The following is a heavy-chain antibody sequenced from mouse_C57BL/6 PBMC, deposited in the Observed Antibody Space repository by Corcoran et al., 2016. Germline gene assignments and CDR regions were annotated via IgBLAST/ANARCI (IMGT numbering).Heavy chain of an antibody. CDR3: ARQDDGRWAMDY. Sequence: EVQLQQSGPELVKPGASVKIPCKASGYTFTDYNMDWVKQSHGKSLEWIGDINPNNGGTIYNQKFTGKATLTVDKSSSTAYMELRSLTSEDTAVYYCARQDDGRWAMDYWGQGTSVTVSS. J-gene: IGHJ4*01. CDR2: INPNNGGT. D-gene: IGHD2-3*01. CDR1: GYTFTDYN. V-gene: IGHV1-18*01.